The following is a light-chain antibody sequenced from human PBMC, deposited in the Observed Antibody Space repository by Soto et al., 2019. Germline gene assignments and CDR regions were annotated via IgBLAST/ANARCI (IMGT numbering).Light chain of an antibody. CDR1: RSVSNNY. Sequence: EIVLTQSPGTLSLSPGERATLSCRASRSVSNNYLARYQQKRGQAPRLLIYDTSSRATGIPDRFSGTGSATDFTLTISRLEPEDFAVYYCQYYDTFRTFGPGTKVDIK. CDR2: DTS. J-gene: IGKJ1*01. V-gene: IGKV3-20*01. CDR3: QYYDTFRT.